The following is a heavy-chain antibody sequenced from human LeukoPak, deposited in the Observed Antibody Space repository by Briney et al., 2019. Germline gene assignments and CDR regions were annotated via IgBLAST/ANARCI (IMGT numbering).Heavy chain of an antibody. Sequence: ASVNVSCKASGYTFTSYDINWVRQATGQGLEWMGWMNPNSGNTGYAQKFQGRVTITRNTSISTAYMELSSLRSEDTAVYYCARGYGYSSSWYYYYYYMDVWGKGTTVTVSS. CDR3: ARGYGYSSSWYYYYYYMDV. CDR1: GYTFTSYD. V-gene: IGHV1-8*03. D-gene: IGHD6-13*01. CDR2: MNPNSGNT. J-gene: IGHJ6*03.